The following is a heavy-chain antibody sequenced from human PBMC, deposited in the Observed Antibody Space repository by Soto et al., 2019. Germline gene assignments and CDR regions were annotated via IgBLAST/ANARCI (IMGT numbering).Heavy chain of an antibody. CDR1: GGSFSGYY. D-gene: IGHD3-9*01. J-gene: IGHJ4*02. Sequence: SETLSLTCAVYGGSFSGYYWSWIRQPPGKVLEWIGEINHSGSTNYNPSLKSRVPLSVDTSKNQFSLRLSSVTAADTAVYYCARARLVRYLAWLSRYYFDYWGQGTLVTVSS. CDR2: INHSGST. V-gene: IGHV4-34*01. CDR3: ARARLVRYLAWLSRYYFDY.